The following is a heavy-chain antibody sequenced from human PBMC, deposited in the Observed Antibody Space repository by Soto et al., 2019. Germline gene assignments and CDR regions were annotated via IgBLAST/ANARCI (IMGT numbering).Heavy chain of an antibody. Sequence: QVQLVQSGAEVKKPGASVKLSCKASGYTFINYYIHWVRQAPGQGLEWMGIFNPTSGSTNYAQKFQGRVTLTMDTSTRTVYMELSSLRFDDTAVYYCARDLAAGDYWGQGALFTVSS. CDR1: GYTFINYY. CDR3: ARDLAAGDY. V-gene: IGHV1-46*01. J-gene: IGHJ4*02. D-gene: IGHD6-13*01. CDR2: FNPTSGST.